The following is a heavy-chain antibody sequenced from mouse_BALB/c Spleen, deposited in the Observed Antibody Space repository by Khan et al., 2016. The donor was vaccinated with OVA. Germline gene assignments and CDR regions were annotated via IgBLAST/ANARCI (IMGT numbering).Heavy chain of an antibody. CDR1: GYSITSDYA. V-gene: IGHV3-2*02. CDR2: ISYSGRT. D-gene: IGHD1-1*01. Sequence: EVQLQESGPGLVKPSQSLSLTCTVTGYSITSDYAWNWIRQFPGNKLEWVGYISYSGRTGYNPSLKSRISITRDTSKNQVFLQLSSVTTEDTATYYFARSVTITTVVATDFDYWGQGTTLTVSS. J-gene: IGHJ2*01. CDR3: ARSVTITTVVATDFDY.